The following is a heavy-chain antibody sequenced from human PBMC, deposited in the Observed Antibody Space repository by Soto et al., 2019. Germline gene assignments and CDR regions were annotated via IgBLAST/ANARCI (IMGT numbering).Heavy chain of an antibody. CDR2: IYSSVST. D-gene: IGHD2-21*02. CDR1: GGSIRQLC. J-gene: IGHJ4*02. Sequence: PSQPQSHPCTVFGGSIRQLCCSWIRQPPGKGLEWIGYIYSSVSTNYNPSLMSRVAMSAATPQNPLTLNLTSVTAADTAVYYCVRGGGDGSNFFDYLVKGTLVPVSS. V-gene: IGHV4-59*08. CDR3: VRGGGDGSNFFDY.